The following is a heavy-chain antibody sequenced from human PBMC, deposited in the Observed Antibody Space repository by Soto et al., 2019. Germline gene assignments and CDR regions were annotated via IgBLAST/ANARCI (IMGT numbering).Heavy chain of an antibody. CDR3: ARDSFGIDY. CDR1: GYTFTSYG. Sequence: QVQLVQSGAEVKKPGASVKVSCKASGYTFTSYGISWVRQAPGQGLEWLGWINPYNGNTNYAQKLQGRVTMTTDTSTNTPYMELTRLRSDDTAVYYCARDSFGIDYWGQGTLVTVSS. D-gene: IGHD3-16*01. CDR2: INPYNGNT. J-gene: IGHJ4*02. V-gene: IGHV1-18*01.